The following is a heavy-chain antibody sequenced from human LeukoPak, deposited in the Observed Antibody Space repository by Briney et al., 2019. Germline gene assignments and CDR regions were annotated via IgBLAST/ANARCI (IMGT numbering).Heavy chain of an antibody. J-gene: IGHJ4*02. CDR1: GFTFTNYG. D-gene: IGHD3-10*01. CDR3: TKDRGVRGGSFDY. Sequence: GGSLTLSCAASGFTFTNYGMHWVRQSPGKALEWVAVISYDGSNKNYADSVKGRFTVSRDNYKNTLYLQTNSLRVEDTATYYCTKDRGVRGGSFDYWGQGTLVTVSS. CDR2: ISYDGSNK. V-gene: IGHV3-30*18.